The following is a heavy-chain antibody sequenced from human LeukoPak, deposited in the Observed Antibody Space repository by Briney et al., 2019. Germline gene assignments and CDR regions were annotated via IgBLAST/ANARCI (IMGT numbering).Heavy chain of an antibody. Sequence: SQTLSLTCTVSGPFISSGGYYWRWLRQHAGKGLEWIGYIYYSGSTYYHPSLQSRVTISVDTSKNQFSLKLSSVTAADTAVYYCARGYCSSTSCYIPYYYCYYGMDVWGQGTTVTVSS. D-gene: IGHD2-2*02. CDR1: GPFISSGGYY. V-gene: IGHV4-31*03. CDR3: ARGYCSSTSCYIPYYYCYYGMDV. J-gene: IGHJ6*02. CDR2: IYYSGST.